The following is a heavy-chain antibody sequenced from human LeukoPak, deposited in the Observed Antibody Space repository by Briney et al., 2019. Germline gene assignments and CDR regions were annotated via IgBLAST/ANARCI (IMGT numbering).Heavy chain of an antibody. V-gene: IGHV4-31*03. CDR1: GASFSSGGYH. D-gene: IGHD2-15*01. CDR3: ATVYCSCGRGSVVP. J-gene: IGHJ1*01. Sequence: CTVSGASFSSGGYHWSWIRQHPGKGLEWIGHIYYSGTTYYNPSLKRRVTISLDTSKKPSSLKLSSVTAADTAVYYCATVYCSCGRGSVVPRGERTLVTVSS. CDR2: IYYSGTT.